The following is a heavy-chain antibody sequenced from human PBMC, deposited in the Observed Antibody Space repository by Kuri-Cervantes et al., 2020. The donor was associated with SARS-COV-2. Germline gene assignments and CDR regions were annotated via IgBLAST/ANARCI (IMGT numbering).Heavy chain of an antibody. CDR1: GFTFSSYS. D-gene: IGHD3-9*01. V-gene: IGHV3-21*01. CDR2: ISSSSSYI. CDR3: ARDLLRQFDWLSSDAFDI. J-gene: IGHJ3*02. Sequence: ETLSLTCAASGFTFSSYSMNWVRQAPGKGLEWVSSISSSSSYIYYADSVKGRFTISRDNAKNSLYLQMNSLRAEDTAVYYCARDLLRQFDWLSSDAFDIWGQGTMVTVSS.